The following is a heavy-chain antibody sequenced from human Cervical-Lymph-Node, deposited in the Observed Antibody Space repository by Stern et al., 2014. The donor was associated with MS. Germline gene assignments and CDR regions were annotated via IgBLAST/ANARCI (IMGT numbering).Heavy chain of an antibody. CDR1: GYSFNIYW. J-gene: IGHJ6*02. Sequence: EVQLVESGAEVKKPGESLTVSCKGFGYSFNIYWIAWVRQRPGKGLEWMGIIYPDHSDTGYSQPFPGQVAFSLDTSISPAYLQWSSLKPSDTATYFCARRGMDVWGQGTSVTVSS. CDR2: IYPDHSDT. V-gene: IGHV5-51*01. CDR3: ARRGMDV.